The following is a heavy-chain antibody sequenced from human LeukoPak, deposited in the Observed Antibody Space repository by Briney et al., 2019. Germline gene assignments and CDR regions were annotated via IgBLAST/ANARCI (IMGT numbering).Heavy chain of an antibody. J-gene: IGHJ6*03. Sequence: ASVKVSCKASGYTFTSYDINWVRQATGQGLEWMGWMNPNSGNTGYAQKFQGRVTITRNTSISTAYMELSSLRSEDTAVYYCARGCGSSYYYYMDVWGKGTTVTVSS. V-gene: IGHV1-8*03. CDR1: GYTFTSYD. D-gene: IGHD6-6*01. CDR2: MNPNSGNT. CDR3: ARGCGSSYYYYMDV.